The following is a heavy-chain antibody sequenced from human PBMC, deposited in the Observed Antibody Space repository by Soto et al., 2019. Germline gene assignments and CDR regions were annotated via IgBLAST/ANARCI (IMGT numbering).Heavy chain of an antibody. Sequence: GVFLRLSCAASGVTCGSYGMRRVRQAPGRGPEWVAVIWYDGSNKYDADSVKGRFTISRDNSKNTLQRQMNSLRADDKAVSYCAIRLRLLTGFYYSAQGTLVTVSS. J-gene: IGHJ4*02. D-gene: IGHD2-21*01. CDR1: GVTCGSYG. V-gene: IGHV3-33*08. CDR3: AIRLRLLTGFYY. CDR2: IWYDGSNK.